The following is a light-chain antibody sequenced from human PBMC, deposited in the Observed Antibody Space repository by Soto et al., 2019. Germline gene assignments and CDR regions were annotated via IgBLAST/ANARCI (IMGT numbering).Light chain of an antibody. Sequence: QSVLTQPASVSGSPGQSITISCTGTSSDVGGYDYVSWYQHHPGKAPKLTIYEVSNRPSGVSNRFSGSKSGNTASLTISGLQAEDEADYYCSSYTSSSTDVFGTGTKVTVL. CDR2: EVS. CDR3: SSYTSSSTDV. J-gene: IGLJ1*01. CDR1: SSDVGGYDY. V-gene: IGLV2-14*01.